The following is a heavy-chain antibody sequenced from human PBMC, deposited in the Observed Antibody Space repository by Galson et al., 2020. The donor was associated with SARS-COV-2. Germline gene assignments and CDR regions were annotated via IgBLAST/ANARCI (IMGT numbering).Heavy chain of an antibody. D-gene: IGHD2-8*02. CDR2: IKQDSSEK. V-gene: IGHV3-7*03. Sequence: GGSLRLSCAASGFSFSSYWMTWVHQAPGKGLEWVAYIKQDSSEKYYVDSVKGRFTISRDNAKNSLYLQMNNLRADDTAVYYCARDGGTGGYYSLDYWGQGTLVTVSS. CDR1: GFSFSSYW. CDR3: ARDGGTGGYYSLDY. J-gene: IGHJ4*02.